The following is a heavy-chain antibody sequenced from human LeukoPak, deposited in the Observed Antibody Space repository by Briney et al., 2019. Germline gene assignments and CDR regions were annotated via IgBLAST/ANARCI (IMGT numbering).Heavy chain of an antibody. D-gene: IGHD7-27*01. CDR2: IYHSGST. V-gene: IGHV4-38-2*02. CDR1: GYSISSGYY. CDR3: ARTKLGMGVDY. J-gene: IGHJ4*02. Sequence: SETLSLTCTVSGYSISSGYYWGWIRRPPGKGREWGGSIYHSGSTYYNPSLKRRVTISVDTSKNQFSLKLSSVTAADTAVYYCARTKLGMGVDYWGQGTLVTVSS.